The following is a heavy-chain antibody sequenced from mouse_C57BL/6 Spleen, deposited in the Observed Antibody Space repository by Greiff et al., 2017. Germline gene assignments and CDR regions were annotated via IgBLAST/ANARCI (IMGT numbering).Heavy chain of an antibody. CDR1: GYAFSSSW. CDR2: IYPGDGDT. D-gene: IGHD2-5*01. J-gene: IGHJ1*03. V-gene: IGHV1-82*01. Sequence: QVQLKQSGPELVKPGASVKISCKASGYAFSSSWMNWVKQRPGKGLEWIGRIYPGDGDTNYNGKFKGKATLTADKSSSTAYMQLSSLTSEDSAVYFCARIYSNFYWYFDVWGTGTTVTVSS. CDR3: ARIYSNFYWYFDV.